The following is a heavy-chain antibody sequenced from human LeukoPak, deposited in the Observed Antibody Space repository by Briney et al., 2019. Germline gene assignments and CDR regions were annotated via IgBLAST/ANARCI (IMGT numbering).Heavy chain of an antibody. J-gene: IGHJ4*02. CDR2: INHSGST. V-gene: IGHV4-34*01. CDR1: GGSFSGYY. Sequence: SETLSLTSAVYGGSFSGYYWSWIRQPPGKGLNWIGEINHSGSTNYNPSLKSRVTISVDTSKNQFSLKLSSVTAADTAVYYCAKGRGYYDFWSGHTARRVHFDYWGQGTLVTVSS. D-gene: IGHD3-3*01. CDR3: AKGRGYYDFWSGHTARRVHFDY.